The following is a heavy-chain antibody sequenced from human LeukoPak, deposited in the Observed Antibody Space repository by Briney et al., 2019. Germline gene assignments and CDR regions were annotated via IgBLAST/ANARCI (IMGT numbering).Heavy chain of an antibody. Sequence: TSETLSLTCTVSGGSISSYYWSWLPQPAGKELKWIGRIYTSGSTNYNHSLKSRVTMSVDASKNQFSLKLSSVTAADTAVYYCARDSPPQWLAFDYWGQGTLVTVSS. D-gene: IGHD6-19*01. CDR2: IYTSGST. CDR1: GGSISSYY. J-gene: IGHJ4*02. CDR3: ARDSPPQWLAFDY. V-gene: IGHV4-4*07.